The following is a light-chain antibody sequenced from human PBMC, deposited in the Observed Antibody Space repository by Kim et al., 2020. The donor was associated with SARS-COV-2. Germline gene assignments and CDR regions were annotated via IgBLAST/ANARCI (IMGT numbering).Light chain of an antibody. CDR1: SGHSSYA. V-gene: IGLV4-69*01. J-gene: IGLJ3*02. CDR3: QTWGTGIRV. Sequence: ASVQLPCTLSSGHSSYAIAWHQQQPEKGPRFLMKLNSDGSHTKGDGIPHRFSGSSSGAERYLTISSLQSEDEADYYCQTWGTGIRVFGGGTQLTVL. CDR2: LNSDGSH.